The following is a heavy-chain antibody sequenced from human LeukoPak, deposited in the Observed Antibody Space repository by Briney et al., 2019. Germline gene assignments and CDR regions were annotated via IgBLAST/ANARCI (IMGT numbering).Heavy chain of an antibody. CDR1: GFTFSSYW. Sequence: GGSLRLSCAASGFTFSSYWMSWVRQAPGKGLEWVANIKQDGSEKYYVDSVKGRFTISRDNAKNSLYLQMNSLRAEDTAVYYCARGARDIVATTSFDLWGRGTLVTVSS. CDR3: ARGARDIVATTSFDL. CDR2: IKQDGSEK. J-gene: IGHJ2*01. V-gene: IGHV3-7*01. D-gene: IGHD5-12*01.